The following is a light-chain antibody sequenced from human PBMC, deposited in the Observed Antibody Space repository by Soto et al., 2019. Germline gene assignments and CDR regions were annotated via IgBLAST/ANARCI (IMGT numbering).Light chain of an antibody. V-gene: IGKV1-12*01. CDR1: RDISNS. Sequence: DIQMTQSPSSVSASVGDRLTITCRPSRDISNSLAWYQQTPGKAPKLLLRGASSLHRGVPSRFSGGGAGTEFTLTISSLQPEDFATYYCQQTSAFPRTFGQGTKV. CDR3: QQTSAFPRT. CDR2: GAS. J-gene: IGKJ1*01.